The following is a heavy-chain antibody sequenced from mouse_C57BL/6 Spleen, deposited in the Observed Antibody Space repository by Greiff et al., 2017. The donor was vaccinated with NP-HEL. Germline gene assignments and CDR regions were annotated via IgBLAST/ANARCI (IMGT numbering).Heavy chain of an antibody. CDR3: TRPQYYFDY. CDR1: GYTFTDYE. V-gene: IGHV1-15*01. J-gene: IGHJ2*01. Sequence: QVQLQQSGAELVRPGASVTLSCKASGYTFTDYEMHWVKQTPVHGLEWIGAIDPETGGTAYNQKFKGKAILTADKSSSTAYMELRSLTSEDSAVYYCTRPQYYFDYWGQGTTLTVSS. CDR2: IDPETGGT.